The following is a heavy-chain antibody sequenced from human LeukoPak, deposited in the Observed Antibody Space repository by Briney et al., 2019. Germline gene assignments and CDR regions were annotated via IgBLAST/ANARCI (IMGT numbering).Heavy chain of an antibody. D-gene: IGHD1-26*01. CDR3: ARDVFRWEQKNWFDP. Sequence: GGSLRLSCAASGFTFSSYGMHWVRQAPGKGLEWVAVISYDGSNKYYADSVKGRFTISRDNSKNTLYLQMNSLRAEDTAVYYCARDVFRWEQKNWFDPWGQGTLVTVSS. CDR1: GFTFSSYG. J-gene: IGHJ5*02. CDR2: ISYDGSNK. V-gene: IGHV3-30*03.